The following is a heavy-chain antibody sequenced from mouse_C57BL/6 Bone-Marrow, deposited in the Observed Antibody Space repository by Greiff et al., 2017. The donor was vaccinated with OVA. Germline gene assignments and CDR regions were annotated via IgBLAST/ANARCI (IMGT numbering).Heavy chain of an antibody. D-gene: IGHD1-1*01. CDR1: GYAFTNYL. J-gene: IGHJ4*01. Sequence: VQLQQSGAELVRPGTSVKVSCKASGYAFTNYLIEWVKQRPGQGLEWIGVINPGSGGTNYNEQFKGKATLTADQSSSTAYMQLSSLTSEDSAVYFCARPYGSSSYYYAMDYGGQGTSVTVSS. CDR2: INPGSGGT. V-gene: IGHV1-54*01. CDR3: ARPYGSSSYYYAMDY.